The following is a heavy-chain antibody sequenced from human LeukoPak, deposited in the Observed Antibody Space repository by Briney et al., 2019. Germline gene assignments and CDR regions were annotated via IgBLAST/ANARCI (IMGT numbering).Heavy chain of an antibody. D-gene: IGHD1-26*01. Sequence: MSSETLSLTCTVSGGSISSSSYYWSWIRQPPGKGLEWIGYIYYSGSTKYNPSLKSRVTISVDTSKNQFSLKLSSVTAADTALYYCARHTGNYYGWFDPWGQGTLVTVSS. J-gene: IGHJ5*02. CDR3: ARHTGNYYGWFDP. V-gene: IGHV4-61*01. CDR1: GGSISSSSYY. CDR2: IYYSGST.